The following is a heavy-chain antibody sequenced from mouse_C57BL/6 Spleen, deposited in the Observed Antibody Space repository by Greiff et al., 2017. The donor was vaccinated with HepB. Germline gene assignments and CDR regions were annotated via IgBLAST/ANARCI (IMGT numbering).Heavy chain of an antibody. D-gene: IGHD2-2*01. CDR3: ARGGGYFAY. J-gene: IGHJ3*01. Sequence: EVKVVESGGGLVKPGGSLKLSCAASGFTFSSYAMSWVRQTPEKRLEWVATISDGGSYTYYPDNVKGRFTISRDNAKNNLYLQMSHLKSEDTAMYYCARGGGYFAYWGQGTLVTVSA. CDR1: GFTFSSYA. CDR2: ISDGGSYT. V-gene: IGHV5-4*03.